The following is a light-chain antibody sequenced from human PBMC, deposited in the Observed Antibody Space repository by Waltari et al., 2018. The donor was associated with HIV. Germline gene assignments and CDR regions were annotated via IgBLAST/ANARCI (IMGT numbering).Light chain of an antibody. CDR2: RNN. J-gene: IGLJ2*01. V-gene: IGLV1-47*01. Sequence: QTVLTQPPSASGTLGQRMSIYCSGSRSKIGNNYVHCYQQRPGTAPKLLIYRNNQRASEVPDRFSGSKSGTSASLAISGLRSEDEADYYCVTWADRSSGPVVFGGGTKVTVL. CDR1: RSKIGNNY. CDR3: VTWADRSSGPVV.